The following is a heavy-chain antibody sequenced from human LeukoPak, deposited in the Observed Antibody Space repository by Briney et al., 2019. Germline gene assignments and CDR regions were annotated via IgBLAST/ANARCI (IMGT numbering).Heavy chain of an antibody. J-gene: IGHJ4*02. V-gene: IGHV3-21*01. CDR2: ISSSSSYI. D-gene: IGHD2-2*01. CDR1: GFTFSSYS. CDR3: ARSCSTSCRASFDY. Sequence: GGSLRLSCAASGFTFSSYSMNWVRQAPGKGLEWVSSISSSSSYIYYADSVKGRFTISRDNAKNSLYLQMNSLRAEDTAVYYCARSCSTSCRASFDYWGQGTLVTVSS.